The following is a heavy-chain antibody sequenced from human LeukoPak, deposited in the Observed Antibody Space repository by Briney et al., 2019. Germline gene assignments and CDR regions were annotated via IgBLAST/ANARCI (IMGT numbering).Heavy chain of an antibody. CDR3: VNADVNDIDV. D-gene: IGHD2-8*01. Sequence: SETLSLTCTVPGGSMSRSIYGWVLIRQPPGKGLEWIGSIYYSGNTYYNPSLKSRVTMSADTSKNQFSLKLISVTAADTAVYYCVNADVNDIDVWGQGTTVTVSS. CDR1: GGSMSRSIYG. CDR2: IYYSGNT. J-gene: IGHJ6*02. V-gene: IGHV4-39*01.